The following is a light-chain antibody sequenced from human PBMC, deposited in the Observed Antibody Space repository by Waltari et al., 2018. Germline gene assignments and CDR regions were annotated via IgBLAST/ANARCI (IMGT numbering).Light chain of an antibody. V-gene: IGKV1-12*01. CDR1: QGISTW. J-gene: IGKJ4*01. CDR2: AAS. CDR3: QQANSLPL. Sequence: DIQMTQSPSSVSASAGDRVTITCRASQGISTWLGWYQQKPGKAPKPLIYAASSLQSGGPSRFSGSGSGTEFTLTISSLQPEDFATYYCQQANSLPLFGGGTKVEIK.